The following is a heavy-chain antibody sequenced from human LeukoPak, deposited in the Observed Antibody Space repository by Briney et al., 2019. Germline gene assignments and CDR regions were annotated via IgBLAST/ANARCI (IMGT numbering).Heavy chain of an antibody. D-gene: IGHD6-13*01. V-gene: IGHV4-59*01. J-gene: IGHJ4*02. Sequence: SETLSLTCTVSGGSISSYNWSWIRQPPRKGLEWIGYIYYSGSTNYNPSLKSRVTISVDTSKNKFSLKLSSVTAADTAVYYCARSPFDIAAAGTFDYWGQGTLVTVSS. CDR1: GGSISSYN. CDR2: IYYSGST. CDR3: ARSPFDIAAAGTFDY.